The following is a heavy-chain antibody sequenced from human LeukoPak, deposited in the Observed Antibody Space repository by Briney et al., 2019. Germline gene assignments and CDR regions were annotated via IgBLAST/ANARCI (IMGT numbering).Heavy chain of an antibody. CDR2: ISGSGGST. CDR1: GFTFGDYA. D-gene: IGHD5-24*01. J-gene: IGHJ4*02. V-gene: IGHV3-23*01. Sequence: GRSLRLSCTASGFTFGDYAMSWVRQAPGKGLEWVSAISGSGGSTYYADSVKGRFTISRDNSKNTLYLQMNSLRAEDTAVYYCAKGMATITEAFDYWGQGTLVTVSS. CDR3: AKGMATITEAFDY.